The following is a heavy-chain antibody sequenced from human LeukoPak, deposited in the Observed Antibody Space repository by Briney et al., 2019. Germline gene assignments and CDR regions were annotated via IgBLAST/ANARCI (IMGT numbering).Heavy chain of an antibody. V-gene: IGHV4-59*01. CDR1: GGSISSYY. J-gene: IGHJ4*02. Sequence: PSETLSLTCTVSGGSISSYYWSWIRQPPGKGLEWIGYIYYSGSTNYNPSLKSRVTISVDTSKNQFSLKLSSVTAADTAVYYCARGAEQYCSGGSCYPVFTTYYFDYWGQGTLVTVSS. CDR2: IYYSGST. D-gene: IGHD2-15*01. CDR3: ARGAEQYCSGGSCYPVFTTYYFDY.